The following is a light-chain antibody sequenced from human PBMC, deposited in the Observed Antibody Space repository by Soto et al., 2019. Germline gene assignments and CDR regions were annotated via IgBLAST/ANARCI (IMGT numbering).Light chain of an antibody. CDR1: SSDVGGYDH. Sequence: QSALTQPPSASGSPGQSVTISCAGTSSDVGGYDHVSWYQQHPGKAPKLMIYDVSKRPSGVPDRFSGSKSGNAASLTVSGLQPADEADYYCSSFAGSNNVVFGGGTKLTVL. CDR3: SSFAGSNNVV. J-gene: IGLJ3*02. V-gene: IGLV2-8*01. CDR2: DVS.